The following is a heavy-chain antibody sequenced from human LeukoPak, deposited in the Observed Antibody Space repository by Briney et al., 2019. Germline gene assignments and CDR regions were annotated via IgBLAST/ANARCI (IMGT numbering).Heavy chain of an antibody. V-gene: IGHV4-34*01. CDR2: INHSGST. D-gene: IGHD3-16*02. J-gene: IGHJ5*02. CDR3: ARVRYRMIDP. CDR1: GGSISSYY. Sequence: SETLSLTCTVSGGSISSYYWSWIRQPPGKGLEWIGEINHSGSTNYNPSLKSRVTISVDTFKNQFSLKLSSVTAADTAVYYCARVRYRMIDPWGQGTLVTVSS.